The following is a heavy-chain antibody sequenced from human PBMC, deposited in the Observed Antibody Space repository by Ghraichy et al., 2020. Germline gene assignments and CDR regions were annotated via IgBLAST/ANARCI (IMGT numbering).Heavy chain of an antibody. J-gene: IGHJ4*02. V-gene: IGHV3-48*03. CDR2: ISGRGDAM. Sequence: GGSLRLSCAPSGFTFGRYEMNWVRQAPGKGLEWVSYISGRGDAMYYADSVKGRFAVTRNNVKNSLLLQMNSLRAEDTGIYYCARETSDYNREDHGGAFDYWGQGTLVTVSS. CDR3: ARETSDYNREDHGGAFDY. D-gene: IGHD3-22*01. CDR1: GFTFGRYE.